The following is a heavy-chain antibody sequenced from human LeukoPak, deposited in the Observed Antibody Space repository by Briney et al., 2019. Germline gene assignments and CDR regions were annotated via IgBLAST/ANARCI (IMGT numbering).Heavy chain of an antibody. V-gene: IGHV4-4*09. J-gene: IGHJ5*02. Sequence: PSETLSLTCTVSGGSISNYYWSWIRQPPGKGLEWIGYIYTSGSTNYNPSLKSRVTISVDTSKNQFSLKLSSVTAADTAVYYCARQVPTNNWFDPWGQGTLVTVSS. CDR2: IYTSGST. CDR1: GGSISNYY. D-gene: IGHD5-24*01. CDR3: ARQVPTNNWFDP.